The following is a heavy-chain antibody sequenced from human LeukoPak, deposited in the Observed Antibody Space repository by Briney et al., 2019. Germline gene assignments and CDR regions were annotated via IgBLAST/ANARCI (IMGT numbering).Heavy chain of an antibody. CDR1: GSTVSAYA. CDR3: AARKVRGVWFYLDY. J-gene: IGHJ4*02. CDR2: IHDDNT. Sequence: GGSLRLSCAASGSTVSAYAMAWVRQAPGKGLEWVSTIHDDNTYYADSVKGRFAISTDNSKSTLYLQMNSLRVEDTAVYFCAARKVRGVWFYLDYWGQGTLVTVSS. V-gene: IGHV3-23*01. D-gene: IGHD3-10*01.